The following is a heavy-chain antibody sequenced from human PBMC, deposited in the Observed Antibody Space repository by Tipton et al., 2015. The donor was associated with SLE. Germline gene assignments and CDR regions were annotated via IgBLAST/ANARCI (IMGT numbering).Heavy chain of an antibody. V-gene: IGHV4-59*12. CDR1: GDSISSYY. CDR3: ARPTTQSWAFDL. Sequence: TLSLTCTVSGDSISSYYWSWIRQPPGKGLEWMGYIDYSGSANYKPSLKSRLTISIDTSKSQFSLKLTSVTAADTAMYYCARPTTQSWAFDLWGQGTMVTVSS. D-gene: IGHD1-1*01. CDR2: IDYSGSA. J-gene: IGHJ3*01.